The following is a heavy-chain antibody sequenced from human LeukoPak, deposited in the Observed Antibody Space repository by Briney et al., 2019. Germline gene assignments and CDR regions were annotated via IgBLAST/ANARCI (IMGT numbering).Heavy chain of an antibody. D-gene: IGHD4-17*01. CDR3: ARVNYGDYVGLDY. Sequence: SETLSLTCTVSGGSISSYYWSWIRQPPGKGLEWIGYIYYSGSTYYNPSLKSRVTISVVTSKNQFSLKLSSVTAADTAVYYCARVNYGDYVGLDYWGQGTLVTVSS. V-gene: IGHV4-59*12. CDR1: GGSISSYY. J-gene: IGHJ4*02. CDR2: IYYSGST.